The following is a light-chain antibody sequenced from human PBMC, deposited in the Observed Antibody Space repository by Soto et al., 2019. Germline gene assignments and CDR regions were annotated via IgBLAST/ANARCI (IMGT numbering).Light chain of an antibody. J-gene: IGKJ5*01. Sequence: EIVLTQSPGSLSLSPGEGATLSCGASQSVSTNVAWYQQRPGQPPKLLIFGASSRATGIPARFSGSGSGTDFTLIINRLQPEDFALYFCQHYGRGSPIAFGLGTRLEIK. CDR2: GAS. CDR1: QSVSTN. V-gene: IGKV3-20*01. CDR3: QHYGRGSPIA.